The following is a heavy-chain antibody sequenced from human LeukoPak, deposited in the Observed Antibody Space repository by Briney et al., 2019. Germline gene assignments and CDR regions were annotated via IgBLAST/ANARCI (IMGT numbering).Heavy chain of an antibody. CDR2: INPSGGST. J-gene: IGHJ4*02. CDR3: ARGNVSFLEWLFVFDY. Sequence: ASVKVSCKASGYTFTSYYMHWVRQASGQGLEWMGIINPSGGSTSYAQKFQGRVTMTRDTSTSTVYMELSSLRSEDTAVYYCARGNVSFLEWLFVFDYWGQGTLVTVSS. D-gene: IGHD3-3*01. V-gene: IGHV1-46*01. CDR1: GYTFTSYY.